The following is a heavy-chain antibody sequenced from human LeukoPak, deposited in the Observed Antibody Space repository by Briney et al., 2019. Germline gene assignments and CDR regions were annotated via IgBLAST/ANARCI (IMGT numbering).Heavy chain of an antibody. D-gene: IGHD3-22*01. CDR1: GFTFSNYG. V-gene: IGHV3-30*02. CDR2: IRYDGTNK. Sequence: PGRSLRLSCEASGFTFSNYGMHWVRQAPGKGLEWVAFIRYDGTNKYYADSVKGRFTISRDNSKNTLYLQMNSLRAEDTAVFYCATFPYYFDSSGSYYFDFWGQGTLVTVSS. CDR3: ATFPYYFDSSGSYYFDF. J-gene: IGHJ4*02.